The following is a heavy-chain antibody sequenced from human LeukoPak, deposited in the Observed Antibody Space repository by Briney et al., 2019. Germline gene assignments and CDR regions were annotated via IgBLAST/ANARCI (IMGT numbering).Heavy chain of an antibody. J-gene: IGHJ3*02. V-gene: IGHV3-48*03. CDR3: ARRGHYYGSDAFDI. CDR1: GFTFSSYE. D-gene: IGHD3-10*01. CDR2: ISSSGSTI. Sequence: GGSLRLSCAASGFTFSSYEMNWVRQAPGKGLEWVSYISSSGSTIYYADSVKGRFTISRDNAKNSLYLQMNSLRAEDTAVYYCARRGHYYGSDAFDIWGQGTMVTVSS.